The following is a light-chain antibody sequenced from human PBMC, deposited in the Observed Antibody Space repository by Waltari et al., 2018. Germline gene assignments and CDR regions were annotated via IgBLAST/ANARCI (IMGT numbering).Light chain of an antibody. V-gene: IGLV2-23*02. Sequence: QSALTQPASVSGPPGQSITISCTGTSSDVGRYVLVSWYQQHPGKAPKLMIYEVNKRPSGVSDRFSGSKSGSTAFLTISGLQAEDEAHYYCCSYAGSSVFKVLFGGGTKLTVL. CDR2: EVN. CDR1: SSDVGRYVL. CDR3: CSYAGSSVFKVL. J-gene: IGLJ2*01.